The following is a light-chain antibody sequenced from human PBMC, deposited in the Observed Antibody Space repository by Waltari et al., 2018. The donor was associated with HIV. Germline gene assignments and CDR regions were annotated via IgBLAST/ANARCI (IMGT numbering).Light chain of an antibody. V-gene: IGLV2-14*03. J-gene: IGLJ2*01. CDR3: CSYSDSGTIL. CDR1: SSDIGSFDY. CDR2: DVT. Sequence: SALTQPASVSGSPGQSITISCLGASSDIGSFDYAAWYQQHPDKAPKLRLYDVTYRPSGVSGRFSGSRSGSMASLTISGLQPEDEADYFCCSYSDSGTILFGGGTRVTVL.